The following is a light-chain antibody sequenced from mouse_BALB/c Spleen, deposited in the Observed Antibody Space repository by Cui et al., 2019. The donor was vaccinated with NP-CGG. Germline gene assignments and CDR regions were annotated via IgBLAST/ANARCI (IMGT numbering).Light chain of an antibody. Sequence: QAVVTQESAPTTSPGETVTLTCRSSTGAVTTSNYANWVQEKPDHLFTGLIGGTNNRVPGVPARFSGSLIGDNAALTITGAQTEDEAIYFCALWYSNHWVFGGGTKLTVL. J-gene: IGLJ1*01. V-gene: IGLV1*01. CDR3: ALWYSNHWV. CDR1: TGAVTTSNY. CDR2: GTN.